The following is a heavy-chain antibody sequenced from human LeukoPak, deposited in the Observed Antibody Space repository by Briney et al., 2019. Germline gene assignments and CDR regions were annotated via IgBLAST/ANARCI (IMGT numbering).Heavy chain of an antibody. Sequence: PGGSLRLSCAASGFTFDDYAMHWVRQAPGKGLEWVSGISWNSGSIGYADSVEGRFTISRDNSKSTLSLQMNSLRAEDTAIYYCATYRQVLLPFESWGQGTLVTVSS. V-gene: IGHV3-9*01. D-gene: IGHD2/OR15-2a*01. J-gene: IGHJ4*02. CDR2: ISWNSGSI. CDR1: GFTFDDYA. CDR3: ATYRQVLLPFES.